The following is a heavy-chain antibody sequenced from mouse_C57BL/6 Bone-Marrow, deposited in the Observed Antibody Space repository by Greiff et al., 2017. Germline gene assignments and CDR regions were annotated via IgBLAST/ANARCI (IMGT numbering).Heavy chain of an antibody. CDR2: IYPGSGNT. Sequence: VKLQESGAELVRPGASVKLSCKASGYTFTDYYINWVKQRPGQGLEWIARIYPGSGNTYYNEKFKGKATLTAEKSSSTAYMQLSSLTSEDSAVYFCARSTTVVHYYYAMDYWGQGTSVTVSS. D-gene: IGHD1-1*01. CDR1: GYTFTDYY. V-gene: IGHV1-76*01. CDR3: ARSTTVVHYYYAMDY. J-gene: IGHJ4*01.